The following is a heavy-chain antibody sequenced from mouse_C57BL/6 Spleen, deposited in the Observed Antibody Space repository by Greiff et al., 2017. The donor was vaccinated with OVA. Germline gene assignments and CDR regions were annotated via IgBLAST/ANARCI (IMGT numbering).Heavy chain of an antibody. Sequence: QVQLQQPGAELVKPGASVTMSCKASGYTFTSSWINWVKQRPGQGLEWIGDIYPGSGSTNYNEKFKSKATLTVDTSSSTAYMQLSSLTSEDSAVYYSARWDYDYGGYNTMDYGGKGTSVTVSS. J-gene: IGHJ4*01. D-gene: IGHD2-4*01. CDR3: ARWDYDYGGYNTMDY. CDR1: GYTFTSSW. CDR2: IYPGSGST. V-gene: IGHV1-55*01.